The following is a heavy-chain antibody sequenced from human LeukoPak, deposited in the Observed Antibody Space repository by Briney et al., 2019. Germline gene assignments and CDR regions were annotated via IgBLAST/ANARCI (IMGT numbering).Heavy chain of an antibody. D-gene: IGHD6-19*01. Sequence: KPSETLSLTCTVSGGSISITSTYWGWIRHPPGKELEWIATIYYSGTTYYNPSLKSRVTISVDTSKNQFSLKLSSVTAADTSVYDCARHVWGSGRWFFDSWGLGALVTVSS. CDR1: GGSISITSTY. J-gene: IGHJ4*02. V-gene: IGHV4-39*01. CDR3: ARHVWGSGRWFFDS. CDR2: IYYSGTT.